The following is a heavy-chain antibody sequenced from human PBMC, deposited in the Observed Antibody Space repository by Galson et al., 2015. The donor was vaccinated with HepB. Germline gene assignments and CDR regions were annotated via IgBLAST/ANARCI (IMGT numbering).Heavy chain of an antibody. CDR1: GYTFTSYG. D-gene: IGHD6-19*01. Sequence: SVKVSCKASGYTFTSYGISWVRQAPGQGLEWMGWISAYNGNTNYAQKLRGRVTMTTDTSTTTAYMELRSLRSDDTAVYYCARDRDSSVWYAPRYYYYYGMDVWGQGTTVTVSS. CDR3: ARDRDSSVWYAPRYYYYYGMDV. CDR2: ISAYNGNT. J-gene: IGHJ6*02. V-gene: IGHV1-18*01.